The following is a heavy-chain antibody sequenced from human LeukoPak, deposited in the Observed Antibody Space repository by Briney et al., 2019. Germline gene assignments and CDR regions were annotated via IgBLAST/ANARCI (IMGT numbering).Heavy chain of an antibody. J-gene: IGHJ4*02. V-gene: IGHV3-15*01. CDR1: GFTFSNVW. D-gene: IGHD4-17*01. Sequence: GGSLRLSCAASGFTFSNVWMSWVRQAPGKGLEWVGRIKSKTDGGTTDYAAPVKGRFTISRDDSKNTLYLQMNSLRTEDTAVYYCTTYGDYEGLIDYWGQGTLVTVSS. CDR2: IKSKTDGGTT. CDR3: TTYGDYEGLIDY.